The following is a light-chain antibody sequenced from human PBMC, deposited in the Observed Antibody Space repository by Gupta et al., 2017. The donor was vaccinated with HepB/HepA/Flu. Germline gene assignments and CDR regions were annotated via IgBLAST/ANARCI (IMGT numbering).Light chain of an antibody. V-gene: IGLV1-47*01. Sequence: QSVLTQPPSASGTPGQRVTISCSGSSSNIGSNYVYWYQQLPGTAPQLLIYRNNQRPSGVPDRFSGSKSGTSASLAISVLRSEDEADYYCAAWDDSLSGPVFGGGTKLTVL. CDR1: SSNIGSNY. CDR2: RNN. J-gene: IGLJ2*01. CDR3: AAWDDSLSGPV.